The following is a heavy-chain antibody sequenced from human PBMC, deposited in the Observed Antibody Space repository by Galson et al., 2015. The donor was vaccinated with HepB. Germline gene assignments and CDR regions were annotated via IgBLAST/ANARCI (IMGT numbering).Heavy chain of an antibody. CDR1: GFTFSRYT. D-gene: IGHD3-22*01. CDR3: ARTQLHYDSSGYYSPGFGFDY. Sequence: SLRLSCAASGFTFSRYTMNWVRQAPGKGLEWVSSISSSSYIYYADSLKGRFTISRDNAKNSLYLQMSSLRAEDTAVYYCARTQLHYDSSGYYSPGFGFDYWGQGTLVTVSS. V-gene: IGHV3-21*01. CDR2: ISSSSYI. J-gene: IGHJ4*02.